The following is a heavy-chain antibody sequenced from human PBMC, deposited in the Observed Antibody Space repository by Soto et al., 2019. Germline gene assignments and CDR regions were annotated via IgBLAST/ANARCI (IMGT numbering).Heavy chain of an antibody. V-gene: IGHV3-30*18. D-gene: IGHD1-20*01. J-gene: IGHJ4*02. CDR1: GFRFSDYG. CDR3: AKDRRDGEYNSVYDF. Sequence: QVHLAESGGGVVQPGRSLRLSCIGSGFRFSDYGMHWVRQAPGKGLEWVTMMSFDGTYKYSADSVRGRFIISRDNSKNTQYLQMNSLRPEDTAVYFCAKDRRDGEYNSVYDFWGQGTLVTVSS. CDR2: MSFDGTYK.